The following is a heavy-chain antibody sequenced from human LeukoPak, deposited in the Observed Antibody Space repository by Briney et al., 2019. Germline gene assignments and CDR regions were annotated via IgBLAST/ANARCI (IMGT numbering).Heavy chain of an antibody. V-gene: IGHV4-39*01. Sequence: PSETLSLTCTVSGGSISSSSYYWGWIRQPPGKGLEWIGSIYYSGSTYYNPSLKSRVTISVDTSKSQFSLKLSPVTAADTAVYYCARLVYYYDSSGPNWFDPWGQGTLVTVSS. D-gene: IGHD3-22*01. CDR1: GGSISSSSYY. J-gene: IGHJ5*02. CDR3: ARLVYYYDSSGPNWFDP. CDR2: IYYSGST.